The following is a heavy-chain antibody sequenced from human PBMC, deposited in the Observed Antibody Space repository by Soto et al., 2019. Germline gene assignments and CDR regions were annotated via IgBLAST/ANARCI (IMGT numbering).Heavy chain of an antibody. CDR3: ARRGIAAAVLNY. CDR2: IYYSGST. J-gene: IGHJ4*02. CDR1: GGSISSGGYY. V-gene: IGHV4-31*03. D-gene: IGHD6-13*01. Sequence: PSETLSLTCTVSGGSISSGGYYWSWIRQHPGKGLEWIGYIYYSGSTYYNPSLKSRVTISVDTSKNQFSLKLSSVTAADTAVYYCARRGIAAAVLNYWGQGTLVTVSS.